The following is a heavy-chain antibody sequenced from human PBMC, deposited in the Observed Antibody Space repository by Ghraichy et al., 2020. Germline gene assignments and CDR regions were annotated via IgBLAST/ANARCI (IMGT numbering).Heavy chain of an antibody. Sequence: SETLSLTCAVSGYSISSGYYWGWIRQPPGKGLEWIGSIYHSGSTYYNPSLKSRVTISVDMSKNQFSLKLSSVTAADTAVYYCAREGKGYCSGGSCYHRWFDPWGQGTLVTVSS. D-gene: IGHD2-15*01. CDR2: IYHSGST. CDR3: AREGKGYCSGGSCYHRWFDP. V-gene: IGHV4-38-2*02. J-gene: IGHJ5*02. CDR1: GYSISSGYY.